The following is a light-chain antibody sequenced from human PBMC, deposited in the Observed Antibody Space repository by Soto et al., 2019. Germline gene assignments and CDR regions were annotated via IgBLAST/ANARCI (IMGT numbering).Light chain of an antibody. J-gene: IGKJ1*01. V-gene: IGKV1-5*01. Sequence: DIQMTQSPSTLSASVGDRVTITCRASQSIDSWLAWYQQKPGKAPKLLIYDASSLESGVPSRFSGSGSGTEFTLTISSLQPDDFATYYCQQYNSYSWTLGQATKV. CDR1: QSIDSW. CDR3: QQYNSYSWT. CDR2: DAS.